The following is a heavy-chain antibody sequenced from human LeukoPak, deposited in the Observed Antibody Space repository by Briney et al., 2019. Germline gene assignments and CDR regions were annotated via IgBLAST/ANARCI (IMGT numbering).Heavy chain of an antibody. CDR1: GLSFSDHW. V-gene: IGHV3-7*03. D-gene: IGHD2-15*01. Sequence: GGSLRLSCAASGLSFSDHWMTWVRHPPGKGLEWVATIKQDGSVKYYLDSVKGRFTISRDNAKNSFYLQMNSLRADDTAFYFCAKGSSGGAPGYLETWGQGTLVTVSS. J-gene: IGHJ5*02. CDR3: AKGSSGGAPGYLET. CDR2: IKQDGSVK.